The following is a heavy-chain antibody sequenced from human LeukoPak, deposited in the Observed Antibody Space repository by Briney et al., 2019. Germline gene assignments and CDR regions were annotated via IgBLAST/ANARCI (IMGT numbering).Heavy chain of an antibody. D-gene: IGHD4-11*01. CDR3: ANDAQRGFDYSNSLEY. J-gene: IGHJ4*02. V-gene: IGHV3-33*06. CDR1: GFTFSHFG. CDR2: IWNDGSNE. Sequence: PGGSLRLSCAASGFTFSHFGMHWVSQAPGKGLEWVAVIWNDGSNEYYADSVKGRFTISRDNSKNTVSLQMNSLRDEDTAVYYCANDAQRGFDYSNSLEYWGQGTLVTVSS.